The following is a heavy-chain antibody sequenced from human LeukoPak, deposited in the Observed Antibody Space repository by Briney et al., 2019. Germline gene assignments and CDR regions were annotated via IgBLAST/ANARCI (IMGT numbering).Heavy chain of an antibody. CDR3: ARGAFLTIFGVVITYYFDY. CDR2: ISSSSSYI. J-gene: IGHJ4*02. V-gene: IGHV3-21*01. CDR1: GFTFSNYN. Sequence: GGSLRLSCAASGFTFSNYNMNWVRQAPGKGLEWVSSISSSSSYIYYADSVKGRFTISRDNAKNSLYLQMNSLRAEDTAVYYCARGAFLTIFGVVITYYFDYWGQGTLVTVSS. D-gene: IGHD3-3*01.